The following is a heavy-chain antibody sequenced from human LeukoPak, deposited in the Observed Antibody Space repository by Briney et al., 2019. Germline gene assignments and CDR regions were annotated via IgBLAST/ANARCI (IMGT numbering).Heavy chain of an antibody. Sequence: PSETLSLTCTVSGGSISTYYWNWIRQPPGKGLEWIGYIYHSGSTNYNPSLKGRVIISVDTSKSQFSLNLRFVTAADTAVYYCARENGDYPHYYYGMDVWGQGTTVTVS. V-gene: IGHV4-59*12. CDR3: ARENGDYPHYYYGMDV. CDR2: IYHSGST. D-gene: IGHD4-17*01. J-gene: IGHJ6*02. CDR1: GGSISTYY.